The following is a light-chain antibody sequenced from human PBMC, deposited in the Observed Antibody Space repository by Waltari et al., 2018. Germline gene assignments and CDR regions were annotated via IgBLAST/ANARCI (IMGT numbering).Light chain of an antibody. CDR1: NFGSTP. J-gene: IGLJ2*01. CDR3: QVWDSNIVV. CDR2: RDT. V-gene: IGLV3-9*01. Sequence: SYELTQPPSVSVALGQTASITWGGRNFGSTPGHWYQQKPVQAPLLVIYRDTNRPSGIPERLSGSNSGNTATLTISSAQAGDEADYYCQVWDSNIVVFGGGTKLTVL.